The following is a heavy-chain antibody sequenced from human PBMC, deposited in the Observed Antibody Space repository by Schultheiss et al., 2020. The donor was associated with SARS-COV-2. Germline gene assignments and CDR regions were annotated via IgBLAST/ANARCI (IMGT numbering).Heavy chain of an antibody. J-gene: IGHJ3*01. V-gene: IGHV3-7*03. CDR3: ARAGSGWNAFDL. CDR1: GFTFSSYW. D-gene: IGHD6-19*01. Sequence: GGSLRLSCAASGFTFSSYWMSWVRQAPGKGLEWVANIKQDGSEKYYVDSVKGRFTISRDNAKNSLYLRMNSLRAEDAAVYYCARAGSGWNAFDLWGQGTMVTVSS. CDR2: IKQDGSEK.